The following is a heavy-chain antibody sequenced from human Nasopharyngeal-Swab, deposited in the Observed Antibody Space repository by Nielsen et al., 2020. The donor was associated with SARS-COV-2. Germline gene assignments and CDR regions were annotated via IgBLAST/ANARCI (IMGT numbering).Heavy chain of an antibody. J-gene: IGHJ6*02. CDR3: ARMMNFHGYYAMDV. CDR1: GYTFTTYY. Sequence: ASVKVSCKASGYTFTTYYIHWVRQAPGQGLEWMGIINPSGGGTNYAQKFKGRATMTGDTSTGTVYMELTSLTSEDTAVYYCARMMNFHGYYAMDVWGQGTTVTVSS. V-gene: IGHV1-46*01. CDR2: INPSGGGT. D-gene: IGHD3-22*01.